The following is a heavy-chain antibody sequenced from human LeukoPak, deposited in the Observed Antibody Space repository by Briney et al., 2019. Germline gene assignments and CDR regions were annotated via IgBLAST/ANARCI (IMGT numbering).Heavy chain of an antibody. CDR2: MNPRDDT. J-gene: IGHJ3*02. D-gene: IGHD6-13*01. Sequence: ASVKVSCKASGYTSSSPDINWVRQATGRGLEWLGWMNPRDDTGYAQKFQGRVTLPRDKSKNTAYMELSSLRSEDTAVYYCARYTQGNGFDIWGRGTMVTVST. CDR1: GYTSSSPD. CDR3: ARYTQGNGFDI. V-gene: IGHV1-8*01.